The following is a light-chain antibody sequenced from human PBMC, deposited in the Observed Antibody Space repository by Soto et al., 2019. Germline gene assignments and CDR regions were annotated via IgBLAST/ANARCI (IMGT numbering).Light chain of an antibody. Sequence: QSVLTQPASVSGSPGQSITISYTRTNSDVGSFNFVSWYQQHPGKAPKVMIYEVSKRPSGVSDRFSGSKSGNTASLTISGLQAEDEADYYCCSDAGSSTYVFGTGTKVTVL. CDR3: CSDAGSSTYV. CDR1: NSDVGSFNF. CDR2: EVS. J-gene: IGLJ1*01. V-gene: IGLV2-23*02.